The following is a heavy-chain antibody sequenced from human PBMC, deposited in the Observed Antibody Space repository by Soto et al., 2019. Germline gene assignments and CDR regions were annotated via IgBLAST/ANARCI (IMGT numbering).Heavy chain of an antibody. D-gene: IGHD1-1*01. J-gene: IGHJ4*02. CDR1: GFTFTTSA. V-gene: IGHV1-58*01. CDR2: VVIGSGSA. CDR3: VAELAQAY. Sequence: SVKVSCKAPGFTFTTSAVQWVRQARGQCLEWIGWVVIGSGSAFYAQKFQDRVTITRDMSTSTAYMELSSLRSEDTAVSYCVAELAQAYWGQGTPVTVSS.